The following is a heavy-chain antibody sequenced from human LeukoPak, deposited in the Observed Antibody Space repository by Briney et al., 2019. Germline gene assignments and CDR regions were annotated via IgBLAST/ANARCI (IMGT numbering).Heavy chain of an antibody. V-gene: IGHV4-39*01. Sequence: SETLSLTCIVSGGSISSSNYYWGWIRQPPGKGLEWIGQIFYSGSIYYNPSLKSRVTISVDTSMNQFSLKLSFVTTADTAVYYCARALGYCSGGSCTRGYNWFDPWGQGTLVTVPS. D-gene: IGHD2-15*01. CDR2: IFYSGSI. CDR1: GGSISSSNYY. CDR3: ARALGYCSGGSCTRGYNWFDP. J-gene: IGHJ5*02.